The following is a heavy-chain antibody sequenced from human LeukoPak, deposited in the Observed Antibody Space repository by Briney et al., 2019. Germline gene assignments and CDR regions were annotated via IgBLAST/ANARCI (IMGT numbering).Heavy chain of an antibody. CDR2: ILYDGRNK. Sequence: PGGSLRLSCAASGFTFSNFAIHWVRQAPGKGLEWVAVILYDGRNKYYGDSVEDRFTISRDNSKNTVYLEMNSLRAEDTAVYYCARDRRAWDDYVWGSYRPDAFDIWGQGTMVTVSS. V-gene: IGHV3-30*03. J-gene: IGHJ3*02. D-gene: IGHD3-16*02. CDR3: ARDRRAWDDYVWGSYRPDAFDI. CDR1: GFTFSNFA.